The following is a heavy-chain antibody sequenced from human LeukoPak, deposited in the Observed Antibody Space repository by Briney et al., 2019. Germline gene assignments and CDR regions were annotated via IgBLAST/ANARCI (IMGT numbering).Heavy chain of an antibody. J-gene: IGHJ6*03. CDR1: GFTFSSYW. D-gene: IGHD3-10*01. CDR3: ARDTGERGVPTYYYYYYMDV. CDR2: INSDGSST. V-gene: IGHV3-74*01. Sequence: PGGSLRLSCAASGFTFSSYWMHWVRQAPGKGLVWVSRINSDGSSTSYADSVKGRFTISRDNAKNTLYLQMNSLRAEDTAAYYCARDTGERGVPTYYYYYYMDVWGKGTTVTVSS.